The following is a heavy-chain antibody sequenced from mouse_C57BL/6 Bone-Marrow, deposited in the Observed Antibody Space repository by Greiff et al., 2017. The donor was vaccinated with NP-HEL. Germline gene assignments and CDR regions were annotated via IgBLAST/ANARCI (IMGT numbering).Heavy chain of an antibody. CDR2: INPDSSTI. V-gene: IGHV4-1*01. D-gene: IGHD4-1*01. CDR3: ARQELGLVFAY. CDR1: AVDFSRYW. J-gene: IGHJ3*01. Sequence: PAAAVDFSRYWMSWVRRAPGKGLEWIGEINPDSSTINYAPSLKDKFIISRDNAKNTLYLQMSKVRSEDTALYYCARQELGLVFAYWGQGTLVTVSA.